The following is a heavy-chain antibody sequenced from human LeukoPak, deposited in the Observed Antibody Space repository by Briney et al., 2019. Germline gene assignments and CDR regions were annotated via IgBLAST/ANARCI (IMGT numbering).Heavy chain of an antibody. CDR1: SGSINSYH. V-gene: IGHV4-59*12. Sequence: NASETLSLTCTVSSGSINSYHWSWIRQPPGKGLEWIGYIYYTGSTNYNPSLKSRVTISVDTSKNQFSLKLSSVTAADTAVYYCARGREELVVPAYYFDYWGQGTLVTVSS. D-gene: IGHD2-2*01. CDR2: IYYTGST. J-gene: IGHJ4*02. CDR3: ARGREELVVPAYYFDY.